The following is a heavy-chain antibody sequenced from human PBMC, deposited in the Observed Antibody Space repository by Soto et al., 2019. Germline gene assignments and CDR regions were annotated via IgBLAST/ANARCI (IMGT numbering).Heavy chain of an antibody. CDR3: ASSLGYCRSTSCSFDL. CDR1: GASISSNNW. V-gene: IGHV4-4*02. CDR2: MYHSGST. J-gene: IGHJ3*01. D-gene: IGHD2-2*01. Sequence: QVQLQESGPGLVKPSGTLSLTCAVSGASISSNNWWSWVRQSPGKGLEWSGEMYHSGSTNYNPSLKRRVTRSLDKSKNLFSLKLSSVTAADTAVYYCASSLGYCRSTSCSFDLWGQGTMVTASS.